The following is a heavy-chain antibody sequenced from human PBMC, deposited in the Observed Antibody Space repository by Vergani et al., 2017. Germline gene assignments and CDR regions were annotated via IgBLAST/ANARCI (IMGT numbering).Heavy chain of an antibody. Sequence: QLQLQESGPGLVKPSETLSLSCRVSGDSISRSHYYWGFIRQPPGKGLEWIGSISSSGSPYYNPTLKSRLAFSGDPSKNLFSRGLKSVTATDTGMYYCAIPVGPSAIADGYHVWGQGTMVTVS. V-gene: IGHV4-39*02. CDR2: ISSSGSP. CDR1: GDSISRSHYY. D-gene: IGHD3-10*01. J-gene: IGHJ3*01. CDR3: AIPVGPSAIADGYHV.